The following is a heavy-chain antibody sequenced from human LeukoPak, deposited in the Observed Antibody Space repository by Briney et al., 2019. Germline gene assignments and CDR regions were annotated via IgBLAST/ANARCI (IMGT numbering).Heavy chain of an antibody. Sequence: GGSLRLSCAASGFTFSSYSMNWVRQAPGKGLEWVAVISYEGRNTHSADSVKGRFTISRDNSKNTLSLQMNSLRAEDTAVYYCTYGEDYYVLEYWGQGTLVTVPS. CDR3: TYGEDYYVLEY. CDR2: ISYEGRNT. CDR1: GFTFSSYS. D-gene: IGHD1-26*01. J-gene: IGHJ4*02. V-gene: IGHV3-30*03.